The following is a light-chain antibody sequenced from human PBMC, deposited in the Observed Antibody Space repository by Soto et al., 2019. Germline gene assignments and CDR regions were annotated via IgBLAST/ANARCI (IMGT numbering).Light chain of an antibody. CDR2: AAS. J-gene: IGKJ5*01. V-gene: IGKV1-12*01. CDR3: QQSDSSPVT. CDR1: QGISNW. Sequence: DIQMTQSPSSVSASVGDRVTITCRASQGISNWLAWYQQKPGKAPKLLIYAASSLQSGVPSRFSSKGFSSAFTLTFYSLQPEDFATYSRQQSDSSPVTFGQGTRLEIK.